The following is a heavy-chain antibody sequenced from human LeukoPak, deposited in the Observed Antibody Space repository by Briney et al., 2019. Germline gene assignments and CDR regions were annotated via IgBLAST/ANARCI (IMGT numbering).Heavy chain of an antibody. D-gene: IGHD6-19*01. CDR3: ARDLSIAVAGPEDY. CDR1: GYTFTSYG. Sequence: ASVKVSCKASGYTFTSYGISWVRQAPGQGLEWMGWISAYNGNTNYVQKLQGRVTMTTDTSTSTAYMELRSLRSDDTAVYYCARDLSIAVAGPEDYWGQGTLVTVSS. CDR2: ISAYNGNT. J-gene: IGHJ4*02. V-gene: IGHV1-18*01.